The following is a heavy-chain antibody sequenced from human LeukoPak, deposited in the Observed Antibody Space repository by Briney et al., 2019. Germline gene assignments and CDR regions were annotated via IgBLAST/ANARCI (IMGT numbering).Heavy chain of an antibody. CDR3: ARDRYYYDSSGDAFDI. CDR2: IYTSGST. D-gene: IGHD3-22*01. V-gene: IGHV4-4*07. Sequence: SETLSLTCTVSGVSVSSYYWSWIRQPAGKGLEWIGRIYTSGSTNYNPSLKSRVTMSVDTSKNQFSLKLSSVTAADTAVYYCARDRYYYDSSGDAFDIWGQGTMVTVSS. J-gene: IGHJ3*02. CDR1: GVSVSSYY.